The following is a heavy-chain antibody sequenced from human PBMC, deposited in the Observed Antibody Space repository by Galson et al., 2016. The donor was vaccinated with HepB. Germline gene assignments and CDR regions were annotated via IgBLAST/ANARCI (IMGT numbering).Heavy chain of an antibody. D-gene: IGHD6-13*01. J-gene: IGHJ6*02. CDR3: ARDAAAGTTFNNYGLDV. V-gene: IGHV1-46*01. CDR1: GYTLTSYY. Sequence: SVKVSCKASGYTLTSYYMHWVRQAPGQGLEWMGIINPSGGAPSYAQKFQGRVTVTRDTSTSTVSMELSSLTSEDTAVYYCARDAAAGTTFNNYGLDVWGQGTTVTVAS. CDR2: INPSGGAP.